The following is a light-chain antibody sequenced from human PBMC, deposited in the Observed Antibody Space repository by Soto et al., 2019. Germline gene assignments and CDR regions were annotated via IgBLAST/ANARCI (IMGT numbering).Light chain of an antibody. CDR3: QQYNKWPLT. J-gene: IGKJ1*01. V-gene: IGKV3-15*01. CDR2: GAS. CDR1: QSVSID. Sequence: EVGMTQSPDTLSVSTGERATLSCRASQSVSIDLAWYQQTPGQAPRLLIYGASTRATGVPPTFSGSASGTEFTLTISSLQSEDFTVYYCQQYNKWPLTFGQGSKVDIK.